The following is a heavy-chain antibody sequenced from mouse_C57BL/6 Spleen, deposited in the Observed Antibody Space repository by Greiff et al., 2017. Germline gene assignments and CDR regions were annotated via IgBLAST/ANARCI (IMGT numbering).Heavy chain of an antibody. V-gene: IGHV10-1*01. CDR1: GFSFNTYA. CDR3: VRQWGYGYYAMDY. Sequence: EVKVVASGGGLVQPKGSLKLSCAASGFSFNTYAMNWVRQAPGKGLEWVARIRSKSNNYATYYADSVKDRFTISRDDSESMLYLQMNNLKTEDTAMYYCVRQWGYGYYAMDYWGQGTSVTVSS. CDR2: IRSKSNNYAT. J-gene: IGHJ4*01. D-gene: IGHD2-2*01.